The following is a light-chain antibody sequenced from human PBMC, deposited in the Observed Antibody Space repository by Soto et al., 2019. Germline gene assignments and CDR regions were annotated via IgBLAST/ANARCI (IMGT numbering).Light chain of an antibody. CDR2: AAS. CDR3: QQTYITPWT. CDR1: QSIRTY. Sequence: DIQMTQSPSSLSASVGDRVTITCRASQSIRTYLNWYHQKPGKAPKLLIYAASSLQSGVPSRFSGGESGTDFTLTISSLQPEDFATYYCQQTYITPWTFGQGTKVEIK. V-gene: IGKV1-39*01. J-gene: IGKJ1*01.